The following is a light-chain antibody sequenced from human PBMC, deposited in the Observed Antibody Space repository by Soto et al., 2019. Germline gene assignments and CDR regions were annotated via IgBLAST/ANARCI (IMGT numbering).Light chain of an antibody. V-gene: IGLV3-21*02. CDR2: DDS. CDR1: NIGSKN. CDR3: QVWDNSDVV. J-gene: IGLJ2*01. Sequence: SYELTQPPSLSVAPGQTTTITCGGNNIGSKNVHWYQQKPGQAPVLVIYDDSDRPSGIPERFSGSNSGNTATLTIIRVEAGDEADYYCQVWDNSDVVFGGGTKLTVL.